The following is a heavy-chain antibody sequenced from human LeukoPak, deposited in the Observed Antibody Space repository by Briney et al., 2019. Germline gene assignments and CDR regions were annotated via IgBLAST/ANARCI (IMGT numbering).Heavy chain of an antibody. D-gene: IGHD1-1*01. J-gene: IGHJ4*02. V-gene: IGHV4-59*12. CDR1: GGSISTYY. CDR2: IYYSGST. CDR3: ARRYLYYFDY. Sequence: SETLSLTCTVSGGSISTYYGNWIRQAPGKGLEWIGYIYYSGSTYYNPSLKSRVTISVDTSKNQFSLKLSSVTAADTAVYYCARRYLYYFDYWGQGTLVTVSS.